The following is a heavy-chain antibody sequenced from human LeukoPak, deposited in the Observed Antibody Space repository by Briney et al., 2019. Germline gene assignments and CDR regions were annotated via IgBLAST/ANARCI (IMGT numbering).Heavy chain of an antibody. V-gene: IGHV1-2*02. J-gene: IGHJ3*02. Sequence: ASVKVSCTASGYTFTGYYMHWVRQAPGQGLEWMGWINPNSGGTNYAQNFQGMVTMTRATSISTAYMELSRLRSDDTAVYYCARARGDYYGSGSGAFDIWGQGTMVTVSS. CDR2: INPNSGGT. D-gene: IGHD3-10*01. CDR1: GYTFTGYY. CDR3: ARARGDYYGSGSGAFDI.